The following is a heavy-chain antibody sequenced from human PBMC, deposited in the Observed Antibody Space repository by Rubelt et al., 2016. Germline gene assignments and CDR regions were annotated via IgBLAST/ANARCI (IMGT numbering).Heavy chain of an antibody. CDR1: GFTVSSNY. CDR3: ARTDSSGWYSNYYYYGMDV. D-gene: IGHD6-19*01. Sequence: GGSLRLSCAASGFTVSSNYMSWVRQAPGKGLEWVSVIYSGGSTYYADSVKGRFTISRDNSKNTLYLQMNSLRAEDTAVYYCARTDSSGWYSNYYYYGMDVWGQGTTVTVSS. J-gene: IGHJ6*02. CDR2: IYSGGST. V-gene: IGHV3-53*01.